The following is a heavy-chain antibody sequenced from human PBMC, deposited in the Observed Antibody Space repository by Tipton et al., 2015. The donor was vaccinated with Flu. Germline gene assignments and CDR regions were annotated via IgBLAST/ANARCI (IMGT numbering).Heavy chain of an antibody. J-gene: IGHJ4*02. CDR2: IWYDGSNK. Sequence: QLVQSGGGVVQPGRSLRLSCAASGFTFSSYAMHWVRQAPGKGLEWVAVIWYDGSNKYYVGSVKGRFTISRDNSKNTLYLQMNSLRAEDTAIYYCATLTGDDYWGQGIMVTVSS. V-gene: IGHV3-33*01. CDR1: GFTFSSYA. CDR3: ATLTGDDY. D-gene: IGHD7-27*01.